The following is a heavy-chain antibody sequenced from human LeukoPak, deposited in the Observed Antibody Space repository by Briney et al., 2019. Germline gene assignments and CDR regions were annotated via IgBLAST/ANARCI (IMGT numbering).Heavy chain of an antibody. J-gene: IGHJ3*02. CDR1: GFTFSSYS. CDR3: ARTYYYDRNDAFDI. V-gene: IGHV3-21*01. Sequence: GGSLRLSCAASGFTFSSYSMNWVRQAPGKGLEWVSSISSSSSYIYYAASVKGGFIISRDNAKNSLYLKMNSLRAEDTAVYYCARTYYYDRNDAFDIWGQGTMVTVSS. D-gene: IGHD3-22*01. CDR2: ISSSSSYI.